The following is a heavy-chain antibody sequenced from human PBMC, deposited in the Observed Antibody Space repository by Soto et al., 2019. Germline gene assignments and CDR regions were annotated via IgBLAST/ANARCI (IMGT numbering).Heavy chain of an antibody. CDR2: IIPIFGTA. J-gene: IGHJ3*02. Sequence: SVKVSCKASGGTFSSYAISWVRQAPGQGLEWMGGIIPIFGTANYAQKFQGRVTITADKSTGTAYMELSSLRSEDTAVYYCARVCSSTSCYWDIDAFDIWGQGTMVTVSS. V-gene: IGHV1-69*06. CDR3: ARVCSSTSCYWDIDAFDI. CDR1: GGTFSSYA. D-gene: IGHD2-2*01.